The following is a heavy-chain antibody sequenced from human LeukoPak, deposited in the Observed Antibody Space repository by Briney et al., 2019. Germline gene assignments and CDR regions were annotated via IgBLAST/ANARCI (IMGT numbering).Heavy chain of an antibody. J-gene: IGHJ4*02. Sequence: GASVKVSCKVSGYALTELSMHWVRQAPGKGLEWMGGFDPEDGETIYAQKFQGRVTMTEDTSTDTAYMELSSLRSEDTAVYYCATDSRYYDSSGTELGYWGQGTLVTVSS. CDR1: GYALTELS. CDR3: ATDSRYYDSSGTELGY. V-gene: IGHV1-24*01. CDR2: FDPEDGET. D-gene: IGHD3-22*01.